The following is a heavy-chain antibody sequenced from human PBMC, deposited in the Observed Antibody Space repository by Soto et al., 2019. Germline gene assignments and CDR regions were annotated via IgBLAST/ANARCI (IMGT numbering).Heavy chain of an antibody. CDR2: TYPGDSET. V-gene: IGHV5-51*01. Sequence: GESLKISCQGSGYSFTTYWIAWVRQMPGKGLEWMAITYPGDSETRYSPSFQGQVTISADKSISTAYLQWNSLKASDTAMYYCARHDYYGLKAFDIWGQGTMVTVSS. CDR1: GYSFTTYW. D-gene: IGHD3-10*01. J-gene: IGHJ3*02. CDR3: ARHDYYGLKAFDI.